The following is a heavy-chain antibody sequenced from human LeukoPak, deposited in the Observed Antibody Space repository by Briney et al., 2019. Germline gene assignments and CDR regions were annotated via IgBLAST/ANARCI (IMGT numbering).Heavy chain of an antibody. CDR2: LYSGGST. J-gene: IGHJ4*02. Sequence: GGSLRLSCAASGFIVSRNYMSWVRQAPGKGLEGVSLLYSGGSTYYADSVKGRFTISRDNSNNTLYLQMNSLRAEDTAIYYCARVALTMIRGVIRQSYFDYWGQGTLVTVSS. CDR3: ARVALTMIRGVIRQSYFDY. CDR1: GFIVSRNY. D-gene: IGHD3-10*01. V-gene: IGHV3-53*01.